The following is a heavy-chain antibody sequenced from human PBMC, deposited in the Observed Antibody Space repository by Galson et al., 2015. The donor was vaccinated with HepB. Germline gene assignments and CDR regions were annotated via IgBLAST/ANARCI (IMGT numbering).Heavy chain of an antibody. CDR1: GGTFSSYT. Sequence: SVKVSCKASGGTFSSYTISWVRQAPGQGLEWMGRITPILGIANYAQKFQSRVTITADKSTSTAYMEQSSLRSEDTAVYYCAVSSNGVLGGSNHAFDIWGQGTMVTVSS. J-gene: IGHJ3*02. D-gene: IGHD1-26*01. CDR2: ITPILGIA. CDR3: AVSSNGVLGGSNHAFDI. V-gene: IGHV1-69*02.